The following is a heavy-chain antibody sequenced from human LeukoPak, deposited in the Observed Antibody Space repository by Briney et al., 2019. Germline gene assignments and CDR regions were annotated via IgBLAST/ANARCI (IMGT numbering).Heavy chain of an antibody. J-gene: IGHJ6*02. V-gene: IGHV3-30-3*01. CDR1: GFTFNSHA. D-gene: IGHD3-10*01. Sequence: PGGSLRLSCAASGFTFNSHAMHWVRQAPGKGLEWVAVISSDGSNKYYADSVKGRFTISRDNSKNTLYLQMSSLRAEDTAVYYCARAEVLLSYGHNKHCLDVWGQGTTVTVSS. CDR2: ISSDGSNK. CDR3: ARAEVLLSYGHNKHCLDV.